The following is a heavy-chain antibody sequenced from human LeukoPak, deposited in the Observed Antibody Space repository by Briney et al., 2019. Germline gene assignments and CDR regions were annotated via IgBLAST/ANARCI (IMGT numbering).Heavy chain of an antibody. V-gene: IGHV3-20*04. Sequence: PGGSLRLSCAASGFTFDDYGMSWVRQAPGKGLEWVSGINWNGGSTGYADSVKGRFTISRDDAKNSLYLQMNSLRAEDTALYYCATPYYHDSSGYYVYWGQGTLVTVSS. J-gene: IGHJ4*02. CDR3: ATPYYHDSSGYYVY. CDR1: GFTFDDYG. CDR2: INWNGGST. D-gene: IGHD3-22*01.